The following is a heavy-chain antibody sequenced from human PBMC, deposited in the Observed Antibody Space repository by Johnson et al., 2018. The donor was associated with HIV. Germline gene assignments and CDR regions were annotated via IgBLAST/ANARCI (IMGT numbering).Heavy chain of an antibody. J-gene: IGHJ3*02. Sequence: VQLVESGGDLVQPGGSLRLSCVGSGFTFSSYDMHWVRHATGKGLAWVSAIGTAGDTSYSDSVKCRFSMPRENVKKSLYLQMNNLRAGDTAVYFCARESGEGPNLRAFDIWGQGTTVIVSS. CDR1: GFTFSSYD. CDR3: ARESGEGPNLRAFDI. CDR2: IGTAGDT. D-gene: IGHD5/OR15-5a*01. V-gene: IGHV3-13*01.